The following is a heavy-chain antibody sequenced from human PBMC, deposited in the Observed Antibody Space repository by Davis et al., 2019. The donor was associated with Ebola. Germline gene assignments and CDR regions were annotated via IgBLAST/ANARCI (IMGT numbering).Heavy chain of an antibody. J-gene: IGHJ6*03. Sequence: GSLRLSCTVSGGSISSYYWSWIRQPPGKGLEWIGYIYYSGSTNYNPSLKSRVTISVDTSKNQFSLKLSSVTAADTAVYYCARLYYDFWSGYSIYYYYYYMDVWGKGTTVTVSS. CDR1: GGSISSYY. V-gene: IGHV4-59*08. CDR3: ARLYYDFWSGYSIYYYYYYMDV. D-gene: IGHD3-3*01. CDR2: IYYSGST.